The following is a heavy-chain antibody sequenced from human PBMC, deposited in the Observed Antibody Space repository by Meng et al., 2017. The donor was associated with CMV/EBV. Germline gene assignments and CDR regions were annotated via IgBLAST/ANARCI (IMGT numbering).Heavy chain of an antibody. CDR3: ARGQTGYCTNGVCQRGRLLKYYFDY. CDR2: ISYDGSNK. Sequence: GESLKISCAASGFTFSSYAMHWVRQAPGKGLEWVAVISYDGSNKYYADSVKGRFTISRDNSKNTLYLQMNSLRAEDTAVYYCARGQTGYCTNGVCQRGRLLKYYFDYWGQGTLVTVSS. D-gene: IGHD2-8*01. J-gene: IGHJ4*02. CDR1: GFTFSSYA. V-gene: IGHV3-30*04.